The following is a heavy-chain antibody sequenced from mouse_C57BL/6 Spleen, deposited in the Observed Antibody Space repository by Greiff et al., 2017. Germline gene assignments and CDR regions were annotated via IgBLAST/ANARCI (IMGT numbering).Heavy chain of an antibody. CDR1: GFTFSSYG. D-gene: IGHD4-1*01. CDR3: ARRLGYAMDY. CDR2: ISSGGSYT. V-gene: IGHV5-6*02. J-gene: IGHJ4*01. Sequence: DVMLVESGGDLVKPGGSLKLSCAASGFTFSSYGMSWVRQTPDKRLEWVATISSGGSYTSYPDSVKGRFTISRDNAKNTLYLQMSSLKSEDTAMYYCARRLGYAMDYWGQGTSVTVSS.